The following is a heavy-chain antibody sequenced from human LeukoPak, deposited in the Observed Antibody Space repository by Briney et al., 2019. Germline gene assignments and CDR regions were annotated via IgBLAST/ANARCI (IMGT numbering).Heavy chain of an antibody. CDR2: ISASGGST. V-gene: IGHV3-23*01. D-gene: IGHD4-17*01. CDR3: AKVNRVTVTTSLYFDY. J-gene: IGHJ4*02. Sequence: GGSLRLSCAASGFTFSSYAMSWVRQAPGKGLEWVSAISASGGSTHYADSVKGRFTISRDNSKNTLYLQMNSLRAEDTAVYYCAKVNRVTVTTSLYFDYWGQGTLVTVSS. CDR1: GFTFSSYA.